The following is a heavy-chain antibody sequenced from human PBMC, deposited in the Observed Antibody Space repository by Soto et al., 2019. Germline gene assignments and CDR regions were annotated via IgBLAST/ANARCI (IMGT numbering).Heavy chain of an antibody. CDR2: ISGSGGST. CDR3: AKPLSPITVTPPWDY. J-gene: IGHJ4*02. CDR1: GFTFSTYA. Sequence: EVQLLESGGGLVQPGGSLRLSCAASGFTFSTYAMSWVRQAPGKGLEWVSGISGSGGSTYYADSVKGRFTISRDNSKNTLYLQMNSLRAEDTAVYYCAKPLSPITVTPPWDYWGQGTLVTVSS. V-gene: IGHV3-23*01. D-gene: IGHD4-4*01.